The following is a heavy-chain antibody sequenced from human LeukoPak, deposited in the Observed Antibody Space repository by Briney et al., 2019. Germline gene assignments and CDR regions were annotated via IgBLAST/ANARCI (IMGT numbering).Heavy chain of an antibody. CDR2: IKQDGSEK. CDR3: ARLSGGYSSGWSPNDAFDI. D-gene: IGHD6-19*01. V-gene: IGHV3-7*01. CDR1: GFTFSSYW. Sequence: PGGSLRLSCAASGFTFSSYWMSWVRQAPGKGLEWVANIKQDGSEKYYVDSVKGRFTISRDNAKNSLYLQMNSLRAEDTAVYYCARLSGGYSSGWSPNDAFDIWGQGTMVTVSS. J-gene: IGHJ3*02.